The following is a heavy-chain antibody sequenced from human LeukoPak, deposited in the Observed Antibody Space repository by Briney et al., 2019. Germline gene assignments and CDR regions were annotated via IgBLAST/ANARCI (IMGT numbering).Heavy chain of an antibody. Sequence: GGSLRLSCAASGFTVSSNYVSWVRQAPGKGLEWVSVIYSGGSTYYADSVKGRFTISRDNSKNTLYLQMNSLRAEDTAVYYCARESMVRGVEYFDYWGQGTLVTVSS. J-gene: IGHJ4*02. CDR2: IYSGGST. CDR1: GFTVSSNY. V-gene: IGHV3-66*01. D-gene: IGHD3-10*01. CDR3: ARESMVRGVEYFDY.